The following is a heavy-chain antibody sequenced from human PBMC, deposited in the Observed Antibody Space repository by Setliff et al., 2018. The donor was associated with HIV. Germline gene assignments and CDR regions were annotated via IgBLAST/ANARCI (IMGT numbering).Heavy chain of an antibody. CDR1: GGSFSRDY. Sequence: SQTLSLTCAVYGGSFSRDYWTWIRQPPGKGLEWIGEINHSGSPNYNPSLKSRVTISVDTSNNQSTLRLKSVTAADTAVYYCARLGRNLRFLTVWGQGTTVTVSS. J-gene: IGHJ6*02. CDR3: ARLGRNLRFLTV. V-gene: IGHV4-34*01. CDR2: INHSGSP. D-gene: IGHD3-3*01.